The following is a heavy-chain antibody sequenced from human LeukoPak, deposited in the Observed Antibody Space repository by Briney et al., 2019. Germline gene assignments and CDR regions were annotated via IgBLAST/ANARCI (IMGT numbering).Heavy chain of an antibody. D-gene: IGHD3-10*01. V-gene: IGHV4-59*01. CDR1: GGSISSYY. CDR2: IYYSGST. Sequence: SETLSLTCTVSGGSISSYYWSWIRQPPGKGLEWIGYIYYSGSTNYNPSLKSRVTISVDTSKNQFSLKLSSVTAADTAVYYCARDTYYGDWFDPWGQGTLVTVSS. J-gene: IGHJ5*02. CDR3: ARDTYYGDWFDP.